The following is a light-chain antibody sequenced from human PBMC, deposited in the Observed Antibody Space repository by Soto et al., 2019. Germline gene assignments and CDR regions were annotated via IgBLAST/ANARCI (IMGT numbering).Light chain of an antibody. Sequence: DIQMTQSPSTLSASVGDRVTXXXRASQSISSWLAWYQQKPGKAPKLLIYDASSLESGVPSRFSGSGSGTEFTLTISSLQPDDSATYYCQQYNSYRTFGQGTKVDIK. V-gene: IGKV1-5*01. CDR2: DAS. CDR3: QQYNSYRT. CDR1: QSISSW. J-gene: IGKJ1*01.